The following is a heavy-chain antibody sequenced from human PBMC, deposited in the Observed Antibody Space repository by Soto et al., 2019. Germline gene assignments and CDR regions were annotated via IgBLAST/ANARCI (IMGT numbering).Heavy chain of an antibody. V-gene: IGHV1-69*01. CDR1: GGTFSSYA. Sequence: QVQLVQSGAEVKKPGSSVKVSCKASGGTFSSYAISWVRQAPGPGLEWMGGIIPISGTANYAQKFQGRVTLTSDESRSTAYMEVSSLRSEDTAVYYFARDEGNLWFWELSVSLVYAFDIWGQGTMVTVSS. CDR2: IIPISGTA. CDR3: ARDEGNLWFWELSVSLVYAFDI. D-gene: IGHD3-10*01. J-gene: IGHJ3*02.